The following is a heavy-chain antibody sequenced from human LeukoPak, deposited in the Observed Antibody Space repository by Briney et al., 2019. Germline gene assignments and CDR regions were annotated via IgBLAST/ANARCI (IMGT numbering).Heavy chain of an antibody. D-gene: IGHD7-27*01. J-gene: IGHJ4*02. CDR1: EFTFSDYY. V-gene: IGHV3-11*01. Sequence: GGSLRLSCAASEFTFSDYYMSWIRQVPGKGLEWVSYISGSSSTMYYANSVKGRFTISRDNAKNLLYLQMNSLRAEDAAVYYCAREGGNWGEGYFDYWGQGTLVTVSS. CDR2: ISGSSSTM. CDR3: AREGGNWGEGYFDY.